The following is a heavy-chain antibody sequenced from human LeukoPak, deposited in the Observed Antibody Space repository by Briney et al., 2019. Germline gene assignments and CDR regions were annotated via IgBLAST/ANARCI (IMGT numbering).Heavy chain of an antibody. CDR2: ISDYGSKK. CDR3: ANLYGDTAMVSPRYYYGMDV. J-gene: IGHJ6*02. V-gene: IGHV3-30*18. Sequence: AGGSLRLSCAASGFTFSSYGMHWVRQAPGKGLEGVAVISDYGSKKYYADSVKGRFTISRENSKNTLYLQMNSLRDEDTAVYYCANLYGDTAMVSPRYYYGMDVWGQGTTVTVSS. D-gene: IGHD5-18*01. CDR1: GFTFSSYG.